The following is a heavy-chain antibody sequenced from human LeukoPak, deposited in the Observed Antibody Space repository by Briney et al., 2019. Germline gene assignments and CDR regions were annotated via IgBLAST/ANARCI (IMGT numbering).Heavy chain of an antibody. Sequence: SETLSLTCTVSGGSINYYYWSWIRQPPGKGLEFIGYIYYTGGTSYNPSLKSRVTMSVDTSKNQFSLKLSSVTAADTAVYYCARLGVWGSYHSDYWGQGTLVTVSS. J-gene: IGHJ4*02. CDR3: ARLGVWGSYHSDY. D-gene: IGHD3-16*02. CDR2: IYYTGGT. CDR1: GGSINYYY. V-gene: IGHV4-59*12.